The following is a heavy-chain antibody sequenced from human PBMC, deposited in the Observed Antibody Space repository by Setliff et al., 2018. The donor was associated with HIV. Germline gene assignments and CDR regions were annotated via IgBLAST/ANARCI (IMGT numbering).Heavy chain of an antibody. Sequence: GESLKISCQGSGFNFRTSWIGWVRQMPGKGLEWMGTIYPDDSETRYSPSFQGQVTMSADKSITTAYLQWTSLKASDTAMYYCVRRVGGRGYYFDYWGQGTPVTVSS. J-gene: IGHJ4*02. CDR2: IYPDDSET. CDR3: VRRVGGRGYYFDY. CDR1: GFNFRTSW. D-gene: IGHD3-10*01. V-gene: IGHV5-51*01.